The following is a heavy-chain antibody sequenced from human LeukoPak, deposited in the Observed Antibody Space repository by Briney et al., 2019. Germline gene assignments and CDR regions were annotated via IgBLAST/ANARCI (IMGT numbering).Heavy chain of an antibody. D-gene: IGHD5/OR15-5a*01. CDR2: IKSKADGATI. Sequence: PGGSLRLSCAASGFTFSSVWMSWVRQAPGKGLEWVGRIKSKADGATIDYAEPVKDRFIISRDDSKNKLYLQMYSLKTEDTALYYCTPGVGYMDDWRKGTTVTVSS. J-gene: IGHJ6*03. CDR3: TPGVGYMDD. CDR1: GFTFSSVW. V-gene: IGHV3-15*01.